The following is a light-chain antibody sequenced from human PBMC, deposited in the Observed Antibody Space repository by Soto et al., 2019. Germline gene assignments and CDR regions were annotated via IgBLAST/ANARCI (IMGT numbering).Light chain of an antibody. CDR3: GSYTTSHTYV. CDR2: EVS. Sequence: QSALTQPASVSGSPGQSITISCTGTSSDVGGYNSVSWYQQHPGSAPKLMIYEVSNRPSGVSNRFSGSKSDNTASLTISGLQAEDEADYYCGSYTTSHTYVFGPGTKLTVL. J-gene: IGLJ1*01. V-gene: IGLV2-14*01. CDR1: SSDVGGYNS.